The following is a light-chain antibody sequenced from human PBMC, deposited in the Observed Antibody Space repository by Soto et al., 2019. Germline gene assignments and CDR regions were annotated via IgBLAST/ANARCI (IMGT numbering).Light chain of an antibody. CDR3: QQSYSTPPP. V-gene: IGKV1-39*01. J-gene: IGKJ1*01. CDR1: QSLSYISNNKTY. Sequence: DIVMTQSPDSLAASPRERATINCKSRQSLSYISNNKTYLAWYKQKPGKAPKLLIYAASSLQSGVPSRFSGSGSGTDFTLTISSLQPEDFATYYCQQSYSTPPPFGQGTKVDIK. CDR2: AAS.